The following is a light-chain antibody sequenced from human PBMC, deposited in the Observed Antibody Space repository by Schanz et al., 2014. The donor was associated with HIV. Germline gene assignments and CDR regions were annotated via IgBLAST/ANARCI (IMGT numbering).Light chain of an antibody. Sequence: DIQLTQSPSFLSASVGDRVTITCRASQGFGSYLSWYQQKPGTPPKLLIYATSTLQNGVPSRFSGSGSGTSFTLTISSLQPDDLGTYYCEQYNDRSPFTFGQGTRVE. CDR1: QGFGSY. CDR2: ATS. CDR3: EQYNDRSPFT. V-gene: IGKV1-9*01. J-gene: IGKJ2*01.